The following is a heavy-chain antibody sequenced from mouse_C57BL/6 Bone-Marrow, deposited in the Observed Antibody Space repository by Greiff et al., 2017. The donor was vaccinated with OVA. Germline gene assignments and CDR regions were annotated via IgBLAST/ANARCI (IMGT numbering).Heavy chain of an antibody. CDR2: IYPGSGST. CDR1: GYTFTSYW. V-gene: IGHV1-55*01. D-gene: IGHD2-3*01. J-gene: IGHJ2*01. Sequence: VQLQQPGAELVKPGASVKMSCKASGYTFTSYWITWVKQRPGQGLEWIGDIYPGSGSTNYNEKFKSKATLTVDTSSSTAYMQRSSLTSEDAAVYYCARDDGYPLFDYWGQGTTLTVSS. CDR3: ARDDGYPLFDY.